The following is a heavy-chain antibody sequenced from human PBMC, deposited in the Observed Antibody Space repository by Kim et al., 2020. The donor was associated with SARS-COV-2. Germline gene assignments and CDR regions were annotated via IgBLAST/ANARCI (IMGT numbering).Heavy chain of an antibody. J-gene: IGHJ4*02. V-gene: IGHV3-21*01. Sequence: IYYADVRKGRFTTAKDNAKNSLYLQMNSLRAEDTAVYYCASMVDGGHFDYWGQGTLVTVSS. CDR3: ASMVDGGHFDY. D-gene: IGHD3-10*01. CDR2: I.